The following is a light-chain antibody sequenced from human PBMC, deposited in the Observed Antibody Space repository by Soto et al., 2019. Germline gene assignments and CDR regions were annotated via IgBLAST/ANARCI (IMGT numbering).Light chain of an antibody. Sequence: EIVLTQSPDTLSLSPGDSATLSCRASQRVSNYLGWYQQKPGQAPRLLIYGASSRATGIPARFSGSGSGTEFTPTISSLQSEDFAVYYCQQHNNWPPLTFGRGTKVDIK. V-gene: IGKV3-15*01. CDR1: QRVSNY. J-gene: IGKJ4*01. CDR3: QQHNNWPPLT. CDR2: GAS.